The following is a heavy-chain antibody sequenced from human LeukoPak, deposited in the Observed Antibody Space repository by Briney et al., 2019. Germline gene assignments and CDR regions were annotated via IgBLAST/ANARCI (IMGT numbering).Heavy chain of an antibody. CDR2: IIPIFGTA. J-gene: IGHJ5*02. CDR1: GGTFSSYA. CDR3: AKLAAMVPNWFDP. Sequence: GASVKVSCKASGGTFSSYAISWVRQAPGQGLEWMGGIIPIFGTANFAQKFQGRVTITTDESTSTAYMELSSLRSEDTAVYYCAKLAAMVPNWFDPWGQGTLVTVSS. V-gene: IGHV1-69*05. D-gene: IGHD5-18*01.